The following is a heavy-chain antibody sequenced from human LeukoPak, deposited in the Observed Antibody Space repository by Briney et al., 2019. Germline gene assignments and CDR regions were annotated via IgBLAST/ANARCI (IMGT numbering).Heavy chain of an antibody. CDR2: INHSGST. D-gene: IGHD3-10*01. J-gene: IGHJ6*03. Sequence: SETLSLTCAVYGGSFSGYYWSWIRQPPGKGLEWIGEINHSGSTYYNPSLKSRVTISVDTSKNQFSLKLNSVTAADTAVYYCASSRGSHMDVWGKGTTVTVSS. CDR1: GGSFSGYY. V-gene: IGHV4-34*01. CDR3: ASSRGSHMDV.